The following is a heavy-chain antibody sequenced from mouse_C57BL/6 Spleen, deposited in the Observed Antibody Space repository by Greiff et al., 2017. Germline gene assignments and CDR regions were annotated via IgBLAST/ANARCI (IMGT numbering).Heavy chain of an antibody. D-gene: IGHD2-3*01. CDR3: ARDGYSLAWFAY. CDR1: GYTFTDYN. J-gene: IGHJ3*01. CDR2: INPNNGGT. V-gene: IGHV1-22*01. Sequence: VQLQQSGPELVKPGASVTMSCTASGYTFTDYNMHWVKQSHGTSLEWIGYINPNNGGTSYNQKFKGKATLTVNKSSSTAYMELRSLTSEDSAVYYCARDGYSLAWFAYWGQGTLVTVSA.